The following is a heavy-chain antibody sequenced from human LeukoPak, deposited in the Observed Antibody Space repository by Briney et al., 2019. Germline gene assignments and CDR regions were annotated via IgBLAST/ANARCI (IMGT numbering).Heavy chain of an antibody. Sequence: GGSLRLSCAASGFTFSSYGMYWVRQAPGKGLEWVAVISYDGSNKYYVDSVKSRFTISRDNSKNTLYLQMNSLRAEDTAVYYCAKSGRRGYSYGYRFKYYFESWGQGTLVTVSS. CDR1: GFTFSSYG. CDR3: AKSGRRGYSYGYRFKYYFES. D-gene: IGHD5-18*01. J-gene: IGHJ4*02. CDR2: ISYDGSNK. V-gene: IGHV3-30*18.